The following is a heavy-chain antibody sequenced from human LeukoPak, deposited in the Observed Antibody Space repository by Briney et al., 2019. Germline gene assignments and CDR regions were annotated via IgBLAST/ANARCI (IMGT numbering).Heavy chain of an antibody. CDR3: ARDTLYYDFWSGYYYGMDV. CDR2: IKQDGSEK. V-gene: IGHV3-7*01. D-gene: IGHD3-3*01. CDR1: GFTFSSYW. J-gene: IGHJ6*02. Sequence: RGSLRLSCAASGFTFSSYWMSWVRQAPGKGLEWVANIKQDGSEKYYVDSVKGRFTISRDNAKNSLYLQMNSLRDEDTAVYYCARDTLYYDFWSGYYYGMDVWGQGTTVTVSS.